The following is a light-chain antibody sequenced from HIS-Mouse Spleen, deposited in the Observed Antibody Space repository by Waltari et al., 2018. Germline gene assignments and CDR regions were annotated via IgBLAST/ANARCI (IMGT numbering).Light chain of an antibody. V-gene: IGKV3-20*01. J-gene: IGKJ2*01. CDR2: GAS. CDR3: QQYGSSPPYT. Sequence: EIVLTQSPRTLSLSPGERATLSCRASQSVSSSYLAWYQQKPGQAPRLLIYGASSRATGIPDRFSGSGSGTDFTLTISRLEPEDFAVYYCQQYGSSPPYTFGQGTKREIK. CDR1: QSVSSSY.